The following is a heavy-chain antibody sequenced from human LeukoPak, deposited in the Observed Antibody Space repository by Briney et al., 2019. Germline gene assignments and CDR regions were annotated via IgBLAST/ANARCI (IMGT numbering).Heavy chain of an antibody. J-gene: IGHJ4*02. Sequence: GGSLRLSCAAPGFTLSSSWISWVRQAPGKGLEWVANIKQDGSEKYYVDSVKGRFTISRDNAKNSLYLQMNSLRAEDTAVYYFARVEPPVYYFDYWGQGTLVTVSS. CDR1: GFTLSSSW. CDR3: ARVEPPVYYFDY. D-gene: IGHD1-14*01. CDR2: IKQDGSEK. V-gene: IGHV3-7*01.